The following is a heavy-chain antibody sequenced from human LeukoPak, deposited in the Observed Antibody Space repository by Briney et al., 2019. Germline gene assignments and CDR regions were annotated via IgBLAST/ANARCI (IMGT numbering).Heavy chain of an antibody. Sequence: PGGSLRLSCAASGFTFSSYSMNWVRQAPGKGLEWVSYISSSSSTIYYADSVKGRFTISRDNAKNSLYLQMNSLRAEDTAVYYCARVLSWSGSFSLGYWGQGTLVTVSS. CDR2: ISSSSSTI. J-gene: IGHJ4*02. V-gene: IGHV3-48*04. D-gene: IGHD1-26*01. CDR3: ARVLSWSGSFSLGY. CDR1: GFTFSSYS.